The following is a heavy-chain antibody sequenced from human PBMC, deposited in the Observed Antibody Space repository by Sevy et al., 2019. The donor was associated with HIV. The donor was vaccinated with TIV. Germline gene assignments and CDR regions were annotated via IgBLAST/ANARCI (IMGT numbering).Heavy chain of an antibody. Sequence: GGSLRLSCAASEFTFSSYAMSWVRQAPGKGLEWVSAISGRGGSTYYADSVKGRFTISRDNSKNTLYLQMNSLRAEDTALYYCAKELFGAAAAFSGYFDLWGRGTLVTVSS. CDR2: ISGRGGST. CDR3: AKELFGAAAAFSGYFDL. J-gene: IGHJ2*01. D-gene: IGHD6-13*01. V-gene: IGHV3-23*01. CDR1: EFTFSSYA.